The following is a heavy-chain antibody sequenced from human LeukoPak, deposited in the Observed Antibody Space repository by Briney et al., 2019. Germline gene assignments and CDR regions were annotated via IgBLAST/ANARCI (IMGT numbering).Heavy chain of an antibody. CDR3: ARGGVLRYFDWLAPKNYYYYYMDV. D-gene: IGHD3-9*01. J-gene: IGHJ6*03. CDR2: INSDGSST. CDR1: GFTFSSYW. V-gene: IGHV3-74*01. Sequence: GGSLRLSCAASGFTFSSYWMHWVRHAPGKGLVWVSRINSDGSSTSYADSVKGRFTISRDNAKNTLYLQMNSLRAEDTAVYYCARGGVLRYFDWLAPKNYYYYYMDVWGKGTTVTISS.